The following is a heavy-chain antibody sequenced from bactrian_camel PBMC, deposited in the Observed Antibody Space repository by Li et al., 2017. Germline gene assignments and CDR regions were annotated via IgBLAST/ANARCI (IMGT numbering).Heavy chain of an antibody. J-gene: IGHJ4*01. CDR1: GDTISRYC. D-gene: IGHD6*01. CDR3: AALNSTYGGRFGWCKDF. V-gene: IGHV3S1*01. Sequence: HVQLVESGGGSVQPGGSLKLSCVASGDTISRYCMGWFRQIPDKEREGVAAMYTGFGGGNIYYDDSVKGRFTLSHDRSKNTMYLQMDNLKTEDTGVYYCAALNSTYGGRFGWCKDFRGQGTQVTVS. CDR2: MYTGFGGGNI.